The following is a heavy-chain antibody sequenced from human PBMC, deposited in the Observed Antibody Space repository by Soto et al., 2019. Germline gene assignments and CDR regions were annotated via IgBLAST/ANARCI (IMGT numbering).Heavy chain of an antibody. J-gene: IGHJ4*02. CDR3: ARIRAYGSQSPRACDC. V-gene: IGHV4-4*09. CDR1: GGSMTSAY. Sequence: SETLSLTCTVSGGSMTSAYWGWIRQPPGKGLEYIGHNFDSGSPNYNPSLKSRVTISVDTSTRQFSLKLTSVTAADTAVYFCARIRAYGSQSPRACDCWGQGTLVTVSS. D-gene: IGHD3-10*01. CDR2: NFDSGSP.